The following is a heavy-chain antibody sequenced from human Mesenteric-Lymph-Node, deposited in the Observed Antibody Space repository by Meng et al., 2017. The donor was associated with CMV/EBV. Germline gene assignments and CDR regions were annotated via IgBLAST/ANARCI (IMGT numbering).Heavy chain of an antibody. Sequence: ASVKVSCKASGYTFTGYYMHWVRQAPGQGLEWMGWINPNSGGTNYAQKFQGRVTMTRDTSISTAYMELSRLRSDDTAVYYCARENSPYEFWSANKEGYFDYWGQGTLVTVSS. J-gene: IGHJ4*02. V-gene: IGHV1-2*02. CDR2: INPNSGGT. CDR3: ARENSPYEFWSANKEGYFDY. CDR1: GYTFTGYY. D-gene: IGHD3-3*01.